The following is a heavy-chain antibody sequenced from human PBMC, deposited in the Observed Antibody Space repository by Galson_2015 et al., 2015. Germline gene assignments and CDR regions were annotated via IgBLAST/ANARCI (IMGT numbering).Heavy chain of an antibody. D-gene: IGHD2-21*02. Sequence: SLRLSCAASGFTFSSYEMNWVRQAPGKGLEWVSYISSSGSTIYYADSVKGRFTISRDNAKNSLYLQMNSLRAEDTAVYYCARDPGDWPFDYWGQGTLVTVSS. V-gene: IGHV3-48*03. CDR3: ARDPGDWPFDY. CDR2: ISSSGSTI. J-gene: IGHJ4*02. CDR1: GFTFSSYE.